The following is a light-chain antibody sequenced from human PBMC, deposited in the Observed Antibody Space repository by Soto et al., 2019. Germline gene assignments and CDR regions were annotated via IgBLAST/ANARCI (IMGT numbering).Light chain of an antibody. V-gene: IGLV2-11*01. CDR2: DVT. Sequence: QSALTQPRSVSASPGQSVTISCTGTSSDVGRYDYVSWYQQHPGKAPKLIVYDVTERPSGVPDRFSGSKSGNTASLTISGLQAEDDADYSCCSFAGSYSYVFGTGTKVTVL. J-gene: IGLJ1*01. CDR1: SSDVGRYDY. CDR3: CSFAGSYSYV.